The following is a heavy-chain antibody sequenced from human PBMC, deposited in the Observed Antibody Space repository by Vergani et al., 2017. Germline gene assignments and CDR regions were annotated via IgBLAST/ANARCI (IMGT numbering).Heavy chain of an antibody. D-gene: IGHD3-10*01. Sequence: QVKLQESGPGLVKPSETLSLTCTVSGTSVNSYYWSWIRQPPGKGLEWMGYFSFRGDTLYDPSVKGRMTISLNTSSNQFSLFLTSMTAADTAVYYCARSRIYYGAGSPDDWGQGTLVTVSS. CDR1: GTSVNSYY. CDR3: ARSRIYYGAGSPDD. V-gene: IGHV4-59*02. J-gene: IGHJ4*02. CDR2: FSFRGDT.